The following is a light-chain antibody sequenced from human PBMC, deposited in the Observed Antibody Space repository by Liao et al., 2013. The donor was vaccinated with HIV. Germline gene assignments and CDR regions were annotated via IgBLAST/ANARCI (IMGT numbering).Light chain of an antibody. CDR1: GLGNKF. J-gene: IGLJ1*01. Sequence: SFDLTQPPSMAVSAGQTATITCSGQGLGNKFTCWFQQRPGQSPIMIIYEDSKRPSGIPERFSGSNSGNTATLTISGTQAMDEADYYCQAWDSSTYVFGTGTKVTVL. CDR2: EDS. V-gene: IGLV3-1*01. CDR3: QAWDSSTYV.